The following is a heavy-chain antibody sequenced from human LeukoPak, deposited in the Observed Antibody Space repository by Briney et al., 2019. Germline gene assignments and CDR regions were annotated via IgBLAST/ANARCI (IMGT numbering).Heavy chain of an antibody. CDR3: AVRGAFDY. J-gene: IGHJ4*02. CDR2: ISSSSNYI. D-gene: IGHD1-26*01. CDR1: GFTFSSYS. Sequence: GGSLRLSCAASGFTFSSYSVNWVRQAPGKGLEWVSFISSSSNYIYYADSVKGRFTISRDNAKNSLYLQMNSLRAEDTAVYYCAVRGAFDYWGQGTLVTVSS. V-gene: IGHV3-21*01.